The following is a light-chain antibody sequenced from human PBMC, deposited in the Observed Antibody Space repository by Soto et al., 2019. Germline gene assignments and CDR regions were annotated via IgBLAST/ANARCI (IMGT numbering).Light chain of an antibody. CDR1: SSDVAGSDY. CDR3: SSFARGDNPHVL. J-gene: IGLJ2*01. Sequence: QSVLTQPPSASGSPGQSVTISCTGTSSDVAGSDYVSWYQQHPGKAPKLILYEVTKRPAGVPDRFSGSKSGNTASLTVSGLQADDESYYYCSSFARGDNPHVLFGGGTKLTVL. V-gene: IGLV2-8*01. CDR2: EVT.